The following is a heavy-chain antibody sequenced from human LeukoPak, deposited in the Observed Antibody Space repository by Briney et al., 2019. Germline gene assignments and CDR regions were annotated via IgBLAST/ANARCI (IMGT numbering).Heavy chain of an antibody. CDR1: GYTFTSYA. CDR2: INAGNGNT. D-gene: IGHD3-22*01. V-gene: IGHV1-3*01. CDR3: ARDKSGYYRPIDY. J-gene: IGHJ4*02. Sequence: ASVKVSCKASGYTFTSYAMHWVRQAPGQRLEWMGWINAGNGNTKYSQKIQGRVTMTRDTSTSTVYMELSSLRSEDTAVYYCARDKSGYYRPIDYWGQGTLVTVSS.